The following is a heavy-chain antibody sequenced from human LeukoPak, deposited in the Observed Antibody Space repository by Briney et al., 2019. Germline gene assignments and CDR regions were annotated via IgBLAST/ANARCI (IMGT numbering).Heavy chain of an antibody. CDR3: ARGETAGAVRGVIYYYGMDV. V-gene: IGHV1-8*01. CDR1: GYTFTSYD. CDR2: MNPNSGNT. J-gene: IGHJ6*02. D-gene: IGHD3-10*01. Sequence: ASVKVSCKASGYTFTSYDINWVRQATGQGLEWMGWMNPNSGNTGYAQKFQGRVTMTRNTSISTAYMELSSLRSEDTAVYYCARGETAGAVRGVIYYYGMDVWGQGTTVTVSS.